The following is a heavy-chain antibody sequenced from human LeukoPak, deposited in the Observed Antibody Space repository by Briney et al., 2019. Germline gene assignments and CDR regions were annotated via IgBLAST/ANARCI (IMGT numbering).Heavy chain of an antibody. J-gene: IGHJ3*02. CDR1: GYTFTGYY. V-gene: IGHV1-2*06. Sequence: ASVKVSCKASGYTFTGYYMHWVRQAPGQGLEWMGRINPNSGGTNYAQKFQGRVTMTRDTSISTAYMELSSLRSEDTAVYYCARPLAPVMLNAFDIWGQGTMVTVSS. CDR3: ARPLAPVMLNAFDI. D-gene: IGHD2-8*01. CDR2: INPNSGGT.